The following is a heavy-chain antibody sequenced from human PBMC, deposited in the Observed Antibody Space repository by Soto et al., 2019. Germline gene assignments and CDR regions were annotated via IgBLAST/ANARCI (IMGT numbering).Heavy chain of an antibody. CDR2: IIPIFGTA. V-gene: IGHV1-69*12. J-gene: IGHJ6*02. CDR3: VRHPGRRGYCYGMDV. CDR1: GGTFSSYA. D-gene: IGHD5-12*01. Sequence: QVQLVQSGAEVKKPGSSVKVSCKASGGTFSSYAISWVQQAPGQGLEWMGGIIPIFGTANYAQKFQGRVTITANESTSTAYMELSSLRSADTAVYYCVRHPGRRGYCYGMDVWGQGTTVTVSS.